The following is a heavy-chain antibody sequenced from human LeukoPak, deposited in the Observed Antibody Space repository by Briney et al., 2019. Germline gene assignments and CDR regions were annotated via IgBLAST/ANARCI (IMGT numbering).Heavy chain of an antibody. D-gene: IGHD5-12*01. Sequence: GGSLRLSCAASGFTFLDSGIHWVRQASGKGLEWVGRIRSKVNNYATAYAASVKGRFTVSRDDSKNTAYLQMSSLKIEDTAVYYCTTFIVATTVDYWGQGIPVTVSS. V-gene: IGHV3-73*01. CDR2: IRSKVNNYAT. CDR3: TTFIVATTVDY. J-gene: IGHJ4*02. CDR1: GFTFLDSG.